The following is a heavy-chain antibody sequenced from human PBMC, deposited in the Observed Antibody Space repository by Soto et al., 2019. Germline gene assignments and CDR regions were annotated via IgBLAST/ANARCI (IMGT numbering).Heavy chain of an antibody. CDR1: GGSFSGYY. J-gene: IGHJ6*02. D-gene: IGHD3-3*01. CDR2: INHSGST. CDR3: ARTPNYDFWSGYFYYYYGMDV. Sequence: QVQLQQWGAGLLKPSETLSLTCAVYGGSFSGYYWSWIRQPPGKGLEWIGEINHSGSTNYKPSLKSRVTISVDTSKNQFSLKLSSVTAADTAVYYCARTPNYDFWSGYFYYYYGMDVWGQGTTVTVSS. V-gene: IGHV4-34*01.